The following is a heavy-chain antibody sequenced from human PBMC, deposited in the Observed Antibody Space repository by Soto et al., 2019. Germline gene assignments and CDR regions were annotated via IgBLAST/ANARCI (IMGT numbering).Heavy chain of an antibody. D-gene: IGHD3-9*01. CDR3: AKGSHYDILTAYHAFDF. Sequence: EVQLLESGGGLVQPGGSLRLSCSASGFIFSNYAMSWVRQAPGKGLEWVSSTSGGGGGTHYADSVKGRFTISRDNSKNTLRRQVNRLRAEDTAVYYCAKGSHYDILTAYHAFDFWGQGTLVTVSS. J-gene: IGHJ4*02. CDR2: TSGGGGGT. V-gene: IGHV3-23*01. CDR1: GFIFSNYA.